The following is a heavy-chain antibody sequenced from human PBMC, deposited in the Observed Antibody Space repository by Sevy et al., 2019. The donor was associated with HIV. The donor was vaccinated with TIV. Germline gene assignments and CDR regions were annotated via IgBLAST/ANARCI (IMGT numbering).Heavy chain of an antibody. CDR1: GFTFSLYS. V-gene: IGHV3-21*01. CDR3: ARAYGDYVGGYYFDY. CDR2: ITRSSSYI. J-gene: IGHJ4*02. Sequence: GGSLRLSCAASGFTFSLYSLNWVRQAPGKGLEWVSSITRSSSYIYYTDSVKGRFTISRDNAKNSLYLQMNSLRVEDTAGYYWARAYGDYVGGYYFDYWGQGALVTVSS. D-gene: IGHD4-17*01.